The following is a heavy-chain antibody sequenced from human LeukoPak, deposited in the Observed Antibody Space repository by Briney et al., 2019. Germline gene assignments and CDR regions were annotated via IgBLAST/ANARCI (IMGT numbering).Heavy chain of an antibody. CDR3: ARRKESYFDY. J-gene: IGHJ4*02. CDR2: IYYSGST. CDR1: GGSISSSSYY. V-gene: IGHV4-39*01. Sequence: SETLSLTCTVSGGSISSSSYYRGWIRQPPGKGLEWIGSIYYSGSTYYNPSLKSRVTISVDTSKNQFSLKLSSVTAADTAVYYCARRKESYFDYWGQGTLVTVSS.